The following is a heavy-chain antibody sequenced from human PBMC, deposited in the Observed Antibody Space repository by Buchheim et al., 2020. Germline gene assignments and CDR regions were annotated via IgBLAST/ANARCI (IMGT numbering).Heavy chain of an antibody. CDR2: ISSSSSTL. CDR1: GFTFSSYS. Sequence: EVQLVESGGGLVQPGGSLRLSCAASGFTFSSYSMNWVRQAPGKGLEWVSYISSSSSTLYYADSVKGRFTISRDNAKNSLYLQMNSLRAEDTAVYYCAKGARGRVYTPAGNDAFDIWGQGT. V-gene: IGHV3-48*01. J-gene: IGHJ3*02. D-gene: IGHD1-26*01. CDR3: AKGARGRVYTPAGNDAFDI.